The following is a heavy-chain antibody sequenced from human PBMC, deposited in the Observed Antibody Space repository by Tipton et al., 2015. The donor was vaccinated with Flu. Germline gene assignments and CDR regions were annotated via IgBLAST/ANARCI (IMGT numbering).Heavy chain of an antibody. CDR1: GYSISSNY. V-gene: IGHV4-38-2*02. CDR2: IHYSGSP. CDR3: ARRDYSSYVSDPKNWFDP. Sequence: TLSLTCTVSGYSISSNYWDWIRQAPGKGLEWIGNIHYSGSPHYNPSLKSRVTITVDTSKNQFSLRLTSMTAADTALYYCARRDYSSYVSDPKNWFDPWGRGTLVTVSS. D-gene: IGHD4-11*01. J-gene: IGHJ5*02.